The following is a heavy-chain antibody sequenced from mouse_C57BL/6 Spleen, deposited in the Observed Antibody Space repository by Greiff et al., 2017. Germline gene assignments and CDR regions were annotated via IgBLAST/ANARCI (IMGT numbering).Heavy chain of an antibody. V-gene: IGHV3-1*01. D-gene: IGHD2-2*01. J-gene: IGHJ4*01. Sequence: EVQLLQSGPGMVKPSQSLSLTCTVTGYSITSGYDWHWIRHFPGNKLEWMGYIRYSGSTNYNQALKSRISITHDTSKNQLFLKLNSVTTENTATYDCARDGYPYAMDYWGQGTSVTVSS. CDR1: GYSITSGYD. CDR2: IRYSGST. CDR3: ARDGYPYAMDY.